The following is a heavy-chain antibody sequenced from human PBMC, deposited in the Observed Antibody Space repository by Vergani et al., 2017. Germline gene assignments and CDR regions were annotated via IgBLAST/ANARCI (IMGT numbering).Heavy chain of an antibody. D-gene: IGHD1-26*01. J-gene: IGHJ4*02. V-gene: IGHV4-34*01. CDR2: INHSGST. CDR3: ARGYSGSYAADY. Sequence: QVQLQQCGAGLLKPSETLSLTCAVYGGSFSGYYWSWIRQPPGKGLEWIGEINHSGSTNYNPSLKSRVTISVDTSKNQFSLKLSSVTAADTAVYYCARGYSGSYAADYWGQGTLVTVSS. CDR1: GGSFSGYY.